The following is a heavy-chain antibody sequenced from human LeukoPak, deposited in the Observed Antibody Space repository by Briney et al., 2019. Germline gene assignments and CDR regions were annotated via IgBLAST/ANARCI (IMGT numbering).Heavy chain of an antibody. CDR1: GFTFDDYA. CDR2: ISWDSGSI. D-gene: IGHD6-19*01. CDR3: AKGQSITVAGLLAFDI. Sequence: GRSLRLSCAASGFTFDDYAMHWVRQAPGKGLEWVAGISWDSGSIGYADSVRGGFTISRDNDQNSLYLQMNSLRAADMALYYCAKGQSITVAGLLAFDIWGQGTMVTVSS. J-gene: IGHJ3*02. V-gene: IGHV3-9*03.